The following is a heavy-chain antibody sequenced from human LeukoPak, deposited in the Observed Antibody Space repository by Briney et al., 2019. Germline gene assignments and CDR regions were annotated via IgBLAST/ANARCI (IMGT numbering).Heavy chain of an antibody. CDR2: IYHRGNT. Sequence: PSETLSLTCAVSGGSISSGDYHWTWVRQPPGKGLEWIGTIYHRGNTYFNPSLMSRVIISLDTSKNQSSLRLTSVTAADTAVYYCAREVESWFGDLLSYFDSWGQGTQVTVSS. J-gene: IGHJ4*02. V-gene: IGHV4-39*07. CDR3: AREVESWFGDLLSYFDS. D-gene: IGHD3-10*01. CDR1: GGSISSGDYH.